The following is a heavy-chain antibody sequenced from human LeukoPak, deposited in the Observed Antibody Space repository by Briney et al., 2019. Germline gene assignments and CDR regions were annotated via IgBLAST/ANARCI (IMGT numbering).Heavy chain of an antibody. D-gene: IGHD4-17*01. Sequence: GGSLRLSCEASGFTFSDYYMYWIRQAPGKGLEWVSYISSTGYSTYYADSVKGRFTISRDNSKNTLYLQMNSLRAEDTAVYYCAKGYGDTHYYYYYMDVWGKGTTVTISS. CDR1: GFTFSDYY. J-gene: IGHJ6*03. CDR2: ISSTGYST. V-gene: IGHV3-23*01. CDR3: AKGYGDTHYYYYYMDV.